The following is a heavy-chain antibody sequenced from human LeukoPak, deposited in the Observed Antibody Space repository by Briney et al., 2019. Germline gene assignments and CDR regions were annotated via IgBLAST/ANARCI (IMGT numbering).Heavy chain of an antibody. J-gene: IGHJ6*02. V-gene: IGHV3-74*01. D-gene: IGHD1-26*01. CDR3: AREIGSYGMDV. CDR1: GFTLSRYW. Sequence: GGSLRLSCAASGFTLSRYWMHWVRQAPGKGLVWVSRINSDGTPTSYADSVKGRFTISRDNVKNTLYLQMNSLRAEDTAVYYCAREIGSYGMDVWGQGTTVTVSS. CDR2: INSDGTPT.